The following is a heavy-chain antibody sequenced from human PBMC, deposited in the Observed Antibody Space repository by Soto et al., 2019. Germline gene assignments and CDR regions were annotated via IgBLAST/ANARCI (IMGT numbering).Heavy chain of an antibody. Sequence: GGSLRLSCAASGFTLSDYYMSWIRQAPGKGLEWVSYISSSGSTIYYADSVKGRFTISRDNAKNSLYLQMNSLRAEDTAVYYCARARKFHLRTTYNWLDPWGKGTLVTVYS. CDR3: ARARKFHLRTTYNWLDP. D-gene: IGHD1-1*01. V-gene: IGHV3-11*01. CDR1: GFTLSDYY. J-gene: IGHJ5*02. CDR2: ISSSGSTI.